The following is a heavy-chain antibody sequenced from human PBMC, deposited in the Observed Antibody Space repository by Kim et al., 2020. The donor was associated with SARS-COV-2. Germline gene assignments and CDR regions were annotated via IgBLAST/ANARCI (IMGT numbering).Heavy chain of an antibody. V-gene: IGHV3-33*05. Sequence: GGSLRLSCAASGFTFSSYGMHWVRQAPGKGLEWVAVISYDGSNKYYADSVKGRFTISRDNSKNTLYLQMNSLRAEDTAVYYCAWIPRSLQQLVPYYYYGMDVWGQGTTVTVSS. J-gene: IGHJ6*02. CDR3: AWIPRSLQQLVPYYYYGMDV. CDR2: ISYDGSNK. CDR1: GFTFSSYG. D-gene: IGHD6-13*01.